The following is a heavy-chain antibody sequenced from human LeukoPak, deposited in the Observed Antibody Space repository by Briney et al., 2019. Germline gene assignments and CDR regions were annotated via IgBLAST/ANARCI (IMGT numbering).Heavy chain of an antibody. CDR1: GGSFSGYY. V-gene: IGHV4-34*01. CDR3: ARRIVATKGKYDY. J-gene: IGHJ4*02. D-gene: IGHD5-12*01. CDR2: INHSGST. Sequence: PSETLSLTCAVYGGSFSGYYWSWIRQPPGKGLEWIGEINHSGSTNYNPSLKSRVTISVDTSENQFSLKLSSVTAADTAVYYCARRIVATKGKYDYWGQGTLVTVSS.